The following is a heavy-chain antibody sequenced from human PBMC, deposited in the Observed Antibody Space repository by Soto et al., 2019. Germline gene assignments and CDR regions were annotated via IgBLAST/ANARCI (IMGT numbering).Heavy chain of an antibody. Sequence: QLQLQESGPGLVKPSETLSLTCTVSGGSISSSSYYWGWIRQPPGKGLEWIGSIYYSGSTYYNPSLQSRVTISVDTSKNQFYLKLSAVTAADTAVYYCARHAGGYSSGWPPMYGMDVWGQGTTVTVSS. CDR3: ARHAGGYSSGWPPMYGMDV. D-gene: IGHD6-19*01. CDR1: GGSISSSSYY. J-gene: IGHJ6*02. CDR2: IYYSGST. V-gene: IGHV4-39*01.